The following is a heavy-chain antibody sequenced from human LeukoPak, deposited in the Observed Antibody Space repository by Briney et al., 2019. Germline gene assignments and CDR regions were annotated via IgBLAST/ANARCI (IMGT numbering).Heavy chain of an antibody. V-gene: IGHV4-59*01. Sequence: SGTLSLTCTVSGGSISSYYWSWIRQPPGKGLEWIGYIYYSGSTNYNPSLKSRVTISVDTSKNQFSLKLSSVTAADTAVYYCARLSSLANIAARGRTWLDPWGQGSLVTVSS. CDR2: IYYSGST. D-gene: IGHD6-6*01. J-gene: IGHJ5*02. CDR3: ARLSSLANIAARGRTWLDP. CDR1: GGSISSYY.